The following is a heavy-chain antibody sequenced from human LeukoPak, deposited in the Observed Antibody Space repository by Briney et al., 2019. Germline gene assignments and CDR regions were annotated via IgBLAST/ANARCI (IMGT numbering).Heavy chain of an antibody. Sequence: PGGSLRLPCAASGFTFSSYAMSWVRQAPGKGLEWVSAISGSGGSTYYADSVKGRFTISRDNSKNTLYLQMNSLRAEDTAVYYCASSYDSSGYYGYPFDYWGQGTLVTVSS. J-gene: IGHJ4*02. CDR1: GFTFSSYA. CDR3: ASSYDSSGYYGYPFDY. CDR2: ISGSGGST. V-gene: IGHV3-23*01. D-gene: IGHD3-22*01.